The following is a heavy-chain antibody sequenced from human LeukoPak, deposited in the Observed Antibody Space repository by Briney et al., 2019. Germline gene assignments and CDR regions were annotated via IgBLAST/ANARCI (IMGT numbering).Heavy chain of an antibody. CDR2: IHYSGST. Sequence: PSETLSLTCTVSGGSISSGGYYWSWIRQHPGKGLEWIGCIHYSGSTYYNPSLKSRVSISVDTSKNQFSLKLSSVTAADTAVYYCARDCSGGSCHDYWGQGTLVTVSS. D-gene: IGHD2-15*01. V-gene: IGHV4-31*03. CDR1: GGSISSGGYY. CDR3: ARDCSGGSCHDY. J-gene: IGHJ4*02.